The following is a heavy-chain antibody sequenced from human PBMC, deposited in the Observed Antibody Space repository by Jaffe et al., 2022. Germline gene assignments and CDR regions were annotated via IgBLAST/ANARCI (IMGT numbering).Heavy chain of an antibody. D-gene: IGHD3-10*01. CDR2: IYHSGST. V-gene: IGHV4-4*02. J-gene: IGHJ5*02. CDR3: ARAGSGSYYVLDCRFDP. CDR1: GGSISSSNW. Sequence: QVQLQESGPGLVKPSGTLSLTCAVSGGSISSSNWWSWIRQPPGKGLEWIGEIYHSGSTNYNPSLKSRVTISVDKSKNQFSLKLSSVTAADTAVYYCARAGSGSYYVLDCRFDPWGQGTLVTVSS.